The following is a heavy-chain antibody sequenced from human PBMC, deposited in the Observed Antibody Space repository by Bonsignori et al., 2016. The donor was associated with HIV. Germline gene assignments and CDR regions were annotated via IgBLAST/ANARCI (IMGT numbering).Heavy chain of an antibody. V-gene: IGHV1-2*02. CDR1: GYTFTGYY. Sequence: ASVKVSCKASGYTFTGYYMHWVRQAPGQGLEWMGWINPNSGGTNYAQKFQGRVTMTRDTSISTAYMELSRLRSDDTAVYYCARGRYYDSSGYFFDYWGQGTLVTVSS. D-gene: IGHD3-22*01. J-gene: IGHJ4*02. CDR2: INPNSGGT. CDR3: ARGRYYDSSGYFFDY.